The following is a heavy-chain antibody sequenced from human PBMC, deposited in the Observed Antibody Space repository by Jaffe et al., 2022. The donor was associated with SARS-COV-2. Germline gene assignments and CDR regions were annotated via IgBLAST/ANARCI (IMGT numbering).Heavy chain of an antibody. V-gene: IGHV3-30*04. Sequence: QVQLVESGGGVVQPGRSLRLSCAASGFTFSSYAMHWVRQAPGKGLEWVAVISYDGSNKYYADSVKGRFTISRDNSKNTLYLQMNSLRAEDTAVYYCARDRRDYSARYYYYYYMDVWGKGTTVTVSS. J-gene: IGHJ6*03. CDR2: ISYDGSNK. D-gene: IGHD6-13*01. CDR3: ARDRRDYSARYYYYYYMDV. CDR1: GFTFSSYA.